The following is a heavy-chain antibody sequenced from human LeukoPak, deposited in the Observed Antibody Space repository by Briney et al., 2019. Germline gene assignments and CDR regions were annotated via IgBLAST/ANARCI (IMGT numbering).Heavy chain of an antibody. Sequence: GGSLRLSCAASGFTFSSYAMHWVRQAPGKGLEWVAVISYDGSNKYYADSVKGRFTISRDNSKNTLYLQMNSPRAEDTAVYYCARDRIAAAGSHHYYYYYGMDVWGQGTTVTVSS. J-gene: IGHJ6*02. CDR3: ARDRIAAAGSHHYYYYYGMDV. D-gene: IGHD6-13*01. CDR2: ISYDGSNK. CDR1: GFTFSSYA. V-gene: IGHV3-30*04.